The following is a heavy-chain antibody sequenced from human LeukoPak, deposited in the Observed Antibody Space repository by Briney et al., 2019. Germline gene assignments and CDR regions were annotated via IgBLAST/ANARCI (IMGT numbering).Heavy chain of an antibody. D-gene: IGHD2-15*01. CDR2: ISGSGGST. J-gene: IGHJ4*02. Sequence: QPGGSLRLSCAASGFTFSSFAMTWVRQAPGKGLEWVSAISGSGGSTYYADSVKGRFTISRDNSKNTLYLQMNSLRAEDTAVYYCAKQLPIGRQGLIFYCSGGSCYFDYWGQGTLVTVSS. V-gene: IGHV3-23*01. CDR3: AKQLPIGRQGLIFYCSGGSCYFDY. CDR1: GFTFSSFA.